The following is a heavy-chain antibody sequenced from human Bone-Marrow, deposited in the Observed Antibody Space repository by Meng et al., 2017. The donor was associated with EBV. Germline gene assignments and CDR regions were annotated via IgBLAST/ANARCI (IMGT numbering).Heavy chain of an antibody. CDR2: ISSSGSSI. CDR1: GFTFSDYY. Sequence: QVPLVGSGGGLVKPGGSLRLSCAASGFTFSDYYMSWIRQSPGKGLEWVSYISSSGSSIYYVDSVKGRFTISRDNAKNSLYLQMDSLRAEDTALYYCARGQGPVEGCFDYWGQGTLVTVSS. J-gene: IGHJ4*02. CDR3: ARGQGPVEGCFDY. V-gene: IGHV3-11*01. D-gene: IGHD6-19*01.